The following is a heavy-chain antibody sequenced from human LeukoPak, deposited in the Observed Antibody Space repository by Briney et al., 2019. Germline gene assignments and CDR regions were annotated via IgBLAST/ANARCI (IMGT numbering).Heavy chain of an antibody. V-gene: IGHV5-10-1*04. Sequence: GESLKISCKGSGYSFTSYWISWVRQMPGKGLEWMGRIDPSDSYNNYRPSFQGQVTISADKSVRTAYLQWSSLKASDTAMYYCARPNITSYYDSRGYDAFDVWGQGTMVTVSS. J-gene: IGHJ3*01. CDR3: ARPNITSYYDSRGYDAFDV. CDR2: IDPSDSYN. CDR1: GYSFTSYW. D-gene: IGHD3-22*01.